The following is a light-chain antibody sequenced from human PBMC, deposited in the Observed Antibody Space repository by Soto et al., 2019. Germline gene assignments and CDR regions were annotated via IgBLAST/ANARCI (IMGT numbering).Light chain of an antibody. V-gene: IGKV1-5*01. CDR1: QRVDRW. Sequence: DIQLTQSPSTLSASVGDRVTITCRASQRVDRWLAWYQQKPGKAPKLLIYDASSLESGVPSRFSGSGFGTKFSLTITSLQPDDFGTYYCQQFYRYLWSFGQGTKVEVK. CDR2: DAS. CDR3: QQFYRYLWS. J-gene: IGKJ1*01.